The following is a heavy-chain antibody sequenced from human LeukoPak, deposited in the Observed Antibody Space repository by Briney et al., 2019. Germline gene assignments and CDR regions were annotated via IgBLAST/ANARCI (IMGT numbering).Heavy chain of an antibody. J-gene: IGHJ3*02. D-gene: IGHD3-16*02. CDR2: INPNSGGT. CDR3: ARDAPYDYVWGSYRPGSAFDI. Sequence: GASVKVSCKASGYTFTGYYMHWVRQAPGQGLEWMGWINPNSGGTNYAQKFQGRVTMTRDTSTSTAYMELSRLRSDDTAVYYCARDAPYDYVWGSYRPGSAFDIWGQGTMVTVSS. CDR1: GYTFTGYY. V-gene: IGHV1-2*02.